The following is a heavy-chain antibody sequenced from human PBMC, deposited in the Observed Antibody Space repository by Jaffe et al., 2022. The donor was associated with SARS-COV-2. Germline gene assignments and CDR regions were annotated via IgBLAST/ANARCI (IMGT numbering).Heavy chain of an antibody. CDR1: GFIFSDYY. V-gene: IGHV3-11*01. CDR3: ARWRKPGFDY. Sequence: QVRLVESGGGLVKVGGSLRLSCATSGFIFSDYYMGWIRQAPGKGLEWISYIGGRDNTIEYTDSVKGRFTVSRDNARNSLNLEMNSLRAEDTAVYYCARWRKPGFDYWGQGTLVTVSS. CDR2: IGGRDNTI. J-gene: IGHJ4*02.